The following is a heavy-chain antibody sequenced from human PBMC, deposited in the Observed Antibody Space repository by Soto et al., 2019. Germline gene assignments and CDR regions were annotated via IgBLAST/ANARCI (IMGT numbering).Heavy chain of an antibody. Sequence: GGSLRLSCAASGFTFSSYAMSWVRQAPGKGLEWVSAISGSGGSTYYADSVKGRFTISRDNSKNTLYLQMNSLRAEDTAVYYCANMVRGVIDAFDIWGQGTMVTVSS. CDR3: ANMVRGVIDAFDI. D-gene: IGHD3-10*01. CDR2: ISGSGGST. CDR1: GFTFSSYA. J-gene: IGHJ3*02. V-gene: IGHV3-23*01.